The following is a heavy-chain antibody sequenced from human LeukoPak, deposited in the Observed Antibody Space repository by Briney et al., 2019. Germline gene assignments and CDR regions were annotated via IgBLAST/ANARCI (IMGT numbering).Heavy chain of an antibody. V-gene: IGHV4-39*02. CDR3: ARDSRYCNSISCYGRPGYYGLDV. CDR2: IYYSGSP. CDR1: GGSISSSSYY. Sequence: SETLSLTCTVSGGSISSSSYYWGWIRQPPGKGLEWIRCIYYSGSPYYNPSLKSRVTISVDTSKNQFSLKLSSVTDADTAVYYCARDSRYCNSISCYGRPGYYGLDVWGQGTTVTVSS. J-gene: IGHJ6*02. D-gene: IGHD2-2*01.